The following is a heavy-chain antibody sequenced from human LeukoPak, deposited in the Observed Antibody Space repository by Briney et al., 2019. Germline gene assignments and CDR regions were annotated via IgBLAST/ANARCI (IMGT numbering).Heavy chain of an antibody. CDR1: GGSFSGYY. CDR2: IDHSGST. J-gene: IGHJ3*02. CDR3: ATLWLRGLVAFDI. V-gene: IGHV4-34*01. D-gene: IGHD5-18*01. Sequence: PSETLSLTCAVYGGSFSGYYWSWIRQPPGKGLEWIGEIDHSGSTNYNPSLKSRVIISVDTSQNQFSLKLSSVTAADTAVYYCATLWLRGLVAFDIWGQGTMVTVSS.